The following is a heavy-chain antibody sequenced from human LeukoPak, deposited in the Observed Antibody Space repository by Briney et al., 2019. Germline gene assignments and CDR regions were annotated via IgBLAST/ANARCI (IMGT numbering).Heavy chain of an antibody. V-gene: IGHV4-4*07. CDR2: IYTSGSI. Sequence: PSETLSLTCTVSGGSISSYHWSWIRQPAGKGLEWIGRIYTSGSINYNPSLKSRVTMSVDTSKNQFSLNLSSVTAADTAVYYCARDMGNYYESSGPGFYYMDVWGKGTTVTVSS. J-gene: IGHJ6*03. CDR3: ARDMGNYYESSGPGFYYMDV. D-gene: IGHD3-22*01. CDR1: GGSISSYH.